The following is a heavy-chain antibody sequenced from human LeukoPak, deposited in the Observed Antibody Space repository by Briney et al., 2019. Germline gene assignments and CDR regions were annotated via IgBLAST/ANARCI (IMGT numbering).Heavy chain of an antibody. CDR2: ISYDGSNK. V-gene: IGHV3-30*18. CDR3: AKSHCSGGSCYWGYYYYYGMDV. D-gene: IGHD2-15*01. CDR1: GFTFSSYG. J-gene: IGHJ6*04. Sequence: GGSLRLSCADSGFTFSSYGMHWVRQAPGKGLEWVAVISYDGSNKYYADSVKGRFTISRDNSKNTLYLQMNSLRAEDTAVYYCAKSHCSGGSCYWGYYYYYGMDVWGKGTTVTVSS.